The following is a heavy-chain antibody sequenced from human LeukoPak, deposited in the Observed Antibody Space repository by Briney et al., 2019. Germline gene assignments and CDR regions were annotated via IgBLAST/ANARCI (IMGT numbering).Heavy chain of an antibody. CDR1: GFTFSTYS. CDR2: ISGSSTYI. D-gene: IGHD3-16*01. V-gene: IGHV3-21*01. Sequence: PGGSLRLSCAASGFTFSTYSMNWVRQAPWKGLEWVSSISGSSTYIHYADSVKGRFTISRDNAKNSLYLQMNSLRAEDTAVYYCARPHTSGGYCYFDLWGRGTLVTVSS. J-gene: IGHJ2*01. CDR3: ARPHTSGGYCYFDL.